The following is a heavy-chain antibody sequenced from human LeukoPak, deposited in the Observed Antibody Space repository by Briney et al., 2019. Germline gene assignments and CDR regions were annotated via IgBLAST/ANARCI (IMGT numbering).Heavy chain of an antibody. Sequence: SETLSLTCTVSGGSISSGSYYWSWIRQPAGKGLEWIGRIYTSGSTNYNPSLKSRVAISVDTSKNQFSLKLSSVTAADTAVHYCARDMAAAYNWFDPWGQGTLVTVSS. V-gene: IGHV4-61*02. J-gene: IGHJ5*02. CDR3: ARDMAAAYNWFDP. D-gene: IGHD6-13*01. CDR2: IYTSGST. CDR1: GGSISSGSYY.